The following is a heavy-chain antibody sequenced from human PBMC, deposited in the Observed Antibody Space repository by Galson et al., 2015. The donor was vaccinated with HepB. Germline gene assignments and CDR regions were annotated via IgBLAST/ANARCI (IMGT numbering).Heavy chain of an antibody. J-gene: IGHJ3*02. V-gene: IGHV1-8*01. Sequence: SVKVSCKASGYTFTSYDINWVRQATGQGLEWMGWMNPNSGNTGYAQKFLGRVTMTRNTSISTAYMELSSLRSEDTAVYYCARGETGEDAFDIWGQGTMATVSS. CDR2: MNPNSGNT. D-gene: IGHD7-27*01. CDR3: ARGETGEDAFDI. CDR1: GYTFTSYD.